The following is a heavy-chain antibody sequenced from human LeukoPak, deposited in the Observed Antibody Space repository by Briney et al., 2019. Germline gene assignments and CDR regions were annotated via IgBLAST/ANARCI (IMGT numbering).Heavy chain of an antibody. J-gene: IGHJ4*02. CDR2: ISGTGGNT. Sequence: GGSLRLSCAVSGFSFSNYAMSWVRQFPGRGLEWVSGISGTGGNTYYADSVKGRFTISRDNSKNMLYLQMNTLTAEDTAIYFCAKDFEFKWQQPSDHWGQGTPVTVSS. CDR3: AKDFEFKWQQPSDH. V-gene: IGHV3-23*01. CDR1: GFSFSNYA. D-gene: IGHD1/OR15-1a*01.